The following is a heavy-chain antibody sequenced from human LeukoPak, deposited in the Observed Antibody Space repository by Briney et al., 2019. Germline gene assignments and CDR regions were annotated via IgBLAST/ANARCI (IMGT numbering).Heavy chain of an antibody. J-gene: IGHJ4*02. CDR2: FDLVHGDT. CDR3: TAGRAYSLLDF. CDR1: GYRFTELS. V-gene: IGHV1-24*01. Sequence: ASVKVSCKVSGYRFTELSRHWVRQAPGKGLEWLGGFDLVHGDTIYAQKFQCRVTMTEDTSTDTSYMELSSLGSEDTAVYFCTAGRAYSLLDFWGQGTLVIVSS. D-gene: IGHD5-18*01.